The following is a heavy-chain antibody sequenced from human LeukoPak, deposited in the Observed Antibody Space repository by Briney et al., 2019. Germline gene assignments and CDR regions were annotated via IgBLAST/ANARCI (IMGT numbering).Heavy chain of an antibody. V-gene: IGHV4-39*07. CDR1: GGSISSSSDY. CDR2: IYYSGSA. J-gene: IGHJ6*02. CDR3: ARAIQNYGDYYGMDV. Sequence: SETLSLTCTVSGGSISSSSDYWVWIRQPPGKGLEWIGSIYYSGSASYNPSLKRRVIISVDTSRNQFSLKLTSVTAADTAVYYCARAIQNYGDYYGMDVWGQGTTVTVSS. D-gene: IGHD3-16*01.